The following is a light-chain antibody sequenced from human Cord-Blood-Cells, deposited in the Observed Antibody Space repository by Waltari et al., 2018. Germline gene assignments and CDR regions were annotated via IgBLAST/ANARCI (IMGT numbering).Light chain of an antibody. CDR3: AAWDDSLSGWV. J-gene: IGLJ3*02. CDR2: RNN. Sequence: QSVLTQPPSASGTPGQRVTISCSGSSSNIGSNYVYWYQQLPGQAPKLLIYRNNQRPSGVPDRFSGSKSGTSASLAISGLRSEDEADYYCAAWDDSLSGWVFGGGTKLTVL. V-gene: IGLV1-47*01. CDR1: SSNIGSNY.